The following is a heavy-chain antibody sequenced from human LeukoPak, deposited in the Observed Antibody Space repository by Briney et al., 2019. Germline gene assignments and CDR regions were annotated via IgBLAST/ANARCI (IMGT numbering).Heavy chain of an antibody. Sequence: SETLSLTCTASGGSIRSYYWSWIRQPPGKGLEWIGYIYYSGSTNYNPSLKSRVTISVDTSKNQLSLKLSSVTAADTAVYYCARGGFFLDYWGQGTLVTVSS. V-gene: IGHV4-59*01. D-gene: IGHD3-10*01. CDR1: GGSIRSYY. CDR2: IYYSGST. CDR3: ARGGFFLDY. J-gene: IGHJ4*02.